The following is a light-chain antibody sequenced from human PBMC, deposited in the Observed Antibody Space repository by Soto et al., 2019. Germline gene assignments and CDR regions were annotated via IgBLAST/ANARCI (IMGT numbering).Light chain of an antibody. CDR3: QQLNSYPRT. Sequence: IQLTQSPSSLSASIGDRVTITCRASQGISSYLAWYQQKPGKAPKLLIYAASTLQSGVPSRFSGSGSGTDFTRTISSLQPEDFATYYCQQLNSYPRTFGPGTKVDTK. CDR1: QGISSY. J-gene: IGKJ3*01. V-gene: IGKV1-9*01. CDR2: AAS.